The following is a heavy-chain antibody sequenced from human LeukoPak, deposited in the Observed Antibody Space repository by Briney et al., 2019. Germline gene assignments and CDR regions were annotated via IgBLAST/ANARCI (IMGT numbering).Heavy chain of an antibody. CDR3: ARALSTSWYYYGMDV. CDR1: GFTFSDYY. D-gene: IGHD5/OR15-5a*01. CDR2: ISSSGSTI. J-gene: IGHJ6*02. Sequence: KAGGSLRLSCAASGFTFSDYYMSWIRQAPGKGLEWVSYISSSGSTIYYADSVKGRFTISRDNAKNSLYLQMNNLRAEDTAVYYCARALSTSWYYYGMDVWGQGTTVTVSS. V-gene: IGHV3-11*01.